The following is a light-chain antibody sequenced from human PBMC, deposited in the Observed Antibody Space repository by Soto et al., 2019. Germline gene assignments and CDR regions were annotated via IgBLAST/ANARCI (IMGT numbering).Light chain of an antibody. CDR2: GAS. J-gene: IGKJ2*01. V-gene: IGKV3-20*01. CDR3: QQYASSPYT. CDR1: QSVSSAY. Sequence: EMVLTQSPGTLSLSPGERATLSCRASQSVSSAYLAWYQQKPGQDPRLLISGASSRATGIADRFSGSGSVTDFTLIISRLEPEDFAVDYCQQYASSPYTFCQGNKLESK.